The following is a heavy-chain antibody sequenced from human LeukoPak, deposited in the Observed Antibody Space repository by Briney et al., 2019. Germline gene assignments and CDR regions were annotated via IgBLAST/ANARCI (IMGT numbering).Heavy chain of an antibody. D-gene: IGHD1-7*01. CDR1: GYTLTELS. CDR3: ATVSQLELSWFDP. V-gene: IGHV1-24*01. J-gene: IGHJ5*02. CDR2: FDPEDGET. Sequence: GASVKVSCKVSGYTLTELSMHWVRQAPGKGLEWMGGFDPEDGETIYAQKFQGRVTMTGDTSTDTAYMELSSLRSEDTAVYYCATVSQLELSWFDPWGQGTLVTVSS.